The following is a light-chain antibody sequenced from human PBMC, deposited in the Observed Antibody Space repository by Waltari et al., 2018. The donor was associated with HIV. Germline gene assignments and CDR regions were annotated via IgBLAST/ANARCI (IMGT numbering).Light chain of an antibody. CDR3: ATWDDSLKGVI. Sequence: QSALTQPPSTSGAPGQRVTISCSGRSSNIGSNTVNWYQHLPGATPKLLIYGNDQWPSGVPDRFSGSKSGTSASLAISGLLSEDEGDYYCATWDDSLKGVIFGGGTKLTVL. V-gene: IGLV1-44*01. J-gene: IGLJ2*01. CDR2: GND. CDR1: SSNIGSNT.